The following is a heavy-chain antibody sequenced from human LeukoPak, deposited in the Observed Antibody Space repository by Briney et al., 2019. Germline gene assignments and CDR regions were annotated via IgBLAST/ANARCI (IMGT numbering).Heavy chain of an antibody. J-gene: IGHJ4*02. CDR3: ARHNYDYAAAFDY. CDR2: ISDIGSI. CDR1: GGSISSYY. Sequence: SETLSLTCTVSGGSISSYYWSWIRQPPGKGLEWIAYISDIGSINYNPSLKSRLTISVDTSKNQFSLKLTSVTAADTALYYCARHNYDYAAAFDYWGQGTLVTVSS. V-gene: IGHV4-59*08. D-gene: IGHD3-16*01.